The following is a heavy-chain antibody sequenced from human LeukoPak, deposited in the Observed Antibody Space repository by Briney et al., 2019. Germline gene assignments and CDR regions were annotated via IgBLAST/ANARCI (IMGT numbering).Heavy chain of an antibody. CDR3: ARVKLATQTAWFDP. CDR2: INSDGSST. J-gene: IGHJ5*02. D-gene: IGHD6-13*01. V-gene: IGHV3-74*01. CDR1: GFTYSSHW. Sequence: GGSLRLSCAASGFTYSSHWMHWVRQAPGKGLVWVSRINSDGSSTSYADSVKGRFTISRDNAKNTLYLQMNSLRAEDTAVYYCARVKLATQTAWFDPWGQGTLVTVSS.